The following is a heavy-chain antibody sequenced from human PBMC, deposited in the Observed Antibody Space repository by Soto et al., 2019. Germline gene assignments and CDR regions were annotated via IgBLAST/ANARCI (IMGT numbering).Heavy chain of an antibody. CDR2: CDPEDGET. CDR1: GYTLTELS. V-gene: IGHV1-24*01. Sequence: ASVKVSCKVSGYTLTELSMHWFRQAPGKGLEWMGGCDPEDGETIYAQKFQGRVTMTEDTSTDTAYMELSSLRSEDTAVYYCATTRGVLVPAAIVPERNDAFDIWGQGTMVTVSS. CDR3: ATTRGVLVPAAIVPERNDAFDI. J-gene: IGHJ3*02. D-gene: IGHD2-2*01.